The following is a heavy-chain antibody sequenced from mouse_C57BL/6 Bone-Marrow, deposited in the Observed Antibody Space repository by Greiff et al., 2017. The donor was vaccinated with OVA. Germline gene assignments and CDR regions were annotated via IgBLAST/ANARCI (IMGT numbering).Heavy chain of an antibody. J-gene: IGHJ3*01. CDR3: ERHAGR. Sequence: VQLKESGGDLVKPGGSLKLSCAASGFTFSSYGMSWVRQTPDKRLEWVATISSGGSCTYYPDSVKGRYTISRDNAKNTLYLQMSSLKSEDTAIYYCERHAGRWGQGTLVTVSA. CDR1: GFTFSSYG. V-gene: IGHV5-6*01. CDR2: ISSGGSCT. D-gene: IGHD4-1*01.